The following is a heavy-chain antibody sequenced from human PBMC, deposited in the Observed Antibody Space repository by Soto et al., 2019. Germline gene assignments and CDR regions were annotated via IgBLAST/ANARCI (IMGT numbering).Heavy chain of an antibody. CDR1: GGSISSGGYY. V-gene: IGHV4-31*03. CDR3: ARVLWGDSSGPGAFDI. D-gene: IGHD3-22*01. Sequence: QVQLQESGPGLVKPSQTLSLTCTVSGGSISSGGYYWSWIRQHPGKGLEWMGYIYYSGNTYYNPSLKCRVILSVDTSKNQFSLKLSSVTAADTAVYYCARVLWGDSSGPGAFDIWGQGTMVTVSS. J-gene: IGHJ3*02. CDR2: IYYSGNT.